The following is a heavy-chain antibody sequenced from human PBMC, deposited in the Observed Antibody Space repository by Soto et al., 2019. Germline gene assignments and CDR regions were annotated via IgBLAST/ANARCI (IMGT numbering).Heavy chain of an antibody. CDR3: VRDGTKTLRDWFDP. D-gene: IGHD1-1*01. Sequence: QVQLQESGPGLVKPSETLSLTCTVSGASISGFYWSWIRKSAGKGLEWIGRIYATGTTDYNPSLKSRVMMSVDTSKKKFSLKLRSVTAADTAVYYCVRDGTKTLRDWFDPWCQGISVTVSS. J-gene: IGHJ5*02. CDR2: IYATGTT. CDR1: GASISGFY. V-gene: IGHV4-4*07.